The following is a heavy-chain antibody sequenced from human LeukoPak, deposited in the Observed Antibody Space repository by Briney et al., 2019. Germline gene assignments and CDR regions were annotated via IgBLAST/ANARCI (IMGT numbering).Heavy chain of an antibody. CDR3: VRGSNTAMDLDY. CDR2: INPDGSST. D-gene: IGHD5-18*01. J-gene: IGHJ4*02. V-gene: IGHV3-74*01. CDR1: GFTFSSYW. Sequence: SGGSLRLSCAASGFTFSSYWVHWVRQAPGKGLVWVSRINPDGSSTNYADSVKGRFSISRDNAKNTLYLQVNSLRAEDTAVYHCVRGSNTAMDLDYWGQGTLVTVSS.